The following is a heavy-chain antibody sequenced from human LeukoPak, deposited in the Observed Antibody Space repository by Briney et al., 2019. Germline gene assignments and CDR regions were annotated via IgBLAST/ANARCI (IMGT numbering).Heavy chain of an antibody. J-gene: IGHJ3*02. Sequence: PSETLSLTCTVSGGSLSSYFWSWIRPPAGKGLEWIGRIYISGSTNYNPSLKSRVTMSVDTSKNQFSLKLSSVTAADTAVYYCARAFGPNDAFDIWGQGTMVTVSS. CDR3: ARAFGPNDAFDI. CDR1: GGSLSSYF. CDR2: IYISGST. V-gene: IGHV4-4*07. D-gene: IGHD2/OR15-2a*01.